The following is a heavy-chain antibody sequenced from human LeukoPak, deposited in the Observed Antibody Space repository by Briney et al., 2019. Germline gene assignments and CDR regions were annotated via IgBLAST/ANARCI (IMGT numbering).Heavy chain of an antibody. D-gene: IGHD6-13*01. CDR2: ISYDGSNK. CDR1: GFTFSSYA. V-gene: IGHV3-30-3*01. CDR3: ARDRTAAGDVDAFDI. Sequence: GGSLRLSCAASGFTFSSYAMHWVRQAPGKGLEWVAVISYDGSNKYYADSVKGRFTISRDNSKNTLYLQMNSLRAEDTAVYYCARDRTAAGDVDAFDIWGQGTMVTVSS. J-gene: IGHJ3*02.